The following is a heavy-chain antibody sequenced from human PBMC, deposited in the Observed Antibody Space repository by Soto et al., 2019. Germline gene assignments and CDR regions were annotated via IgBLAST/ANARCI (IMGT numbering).Heavy chain of an antibody. D-gene: IGHD5-12*01. V-gene: IGHV4-31*03. CDR3: ARGARGYSGYDYYYYYYMDV. Sequence: SETLSLTCTVSGGSISGGGYYWSWIRQHPGKGLEWIGYIYYSGSTYYNPSLKSRVTISVDTSKNQFSLKLSSVTAADTAVYYCARGARGYSGYDYYYYYYMDVWGKGTTVTVSS. CDR2: IYYSGST. J-gene: IGHJ6*03. CDR1: GGSISGGGYY.